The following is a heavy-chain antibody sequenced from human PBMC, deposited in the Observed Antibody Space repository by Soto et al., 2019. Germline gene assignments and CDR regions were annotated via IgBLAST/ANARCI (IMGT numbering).Heavy chain of an antibody. J-gene: IGHJ6*02. D-gene: IGHD3-3*01. CDR3: ARVIPTYYDFWSGRSYYYYYYGMDV. Sequence: EVQLVESGGGLVKPGGSLRLSCAASGFTFSSYSMNWVRQAPGKGLEWVSSISSSSSYIYYADSVKGRFTISRDNAKNSLYLQMNSLRAEDTAVYYCARVIPTYYDFWSGRSYYYYYYGMDVWGQGTTVTVSS. V-gene: IGHV3-21*01. CDR1: GFTFSSYS. CDR2: ISSSSSYI.